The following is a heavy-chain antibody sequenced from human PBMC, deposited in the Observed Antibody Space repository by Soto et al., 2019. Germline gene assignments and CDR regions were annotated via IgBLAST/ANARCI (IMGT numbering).Heavy chain of an antibody. D-gene: IGHD2-2*01. CDR3: ARARPASGPAYALDI. CDR2: IGSTGSGT. CDR1: GFTFSAYS. Sequence: EVQLVESGGGLVQPGGSLRLSCAASGFTFSAYSMNWVRQAPGKGLEWVSFIGSTGSGTYCADSVMGRFTISRDNARNSVYLQMDSLRADDTAVYHCARARPASGPAYALDIWGQGTVVTVSS. J-gene: IGHJ3*02. V-gene: IGHV3-48*04.